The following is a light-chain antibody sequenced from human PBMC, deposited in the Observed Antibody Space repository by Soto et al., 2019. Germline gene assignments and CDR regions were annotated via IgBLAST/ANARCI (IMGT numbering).Light chain of an antibody. Sequence: QSALTQPASVSGSPGQSITISCTGTSSDVGGYNYVSWYQQHPGKAPKLMIYEVSNRPSGVSNRFSGSKSGNTASLTISGLQDEDEADYYCSSYTSSSTQHVHWVFGGGTKLTVL. J-gene: IGLJ3*02. CDR2: EVS. CDR1: SSDVGGYNY. V-gene: IGLV2-14*01. CDR3: SSYTSSSTQHVHWV.